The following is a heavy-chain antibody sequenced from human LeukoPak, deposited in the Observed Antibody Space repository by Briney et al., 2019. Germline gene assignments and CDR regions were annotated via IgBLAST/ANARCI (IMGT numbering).Heavy chain of an antibody. CDR2: IYYSGST. CDR3: ARHSFTIFGVVITYFDY. V-gene: IGHV4-39*01. J-gene: IGHJ4*02. CDR1: GDDISSSNW. Sequence: PSGTLSLTCSVSGDDISSSNWWTWVRQPPQKGLEWIGSIYYSGSTYYNPSLKSRVTISVDTSKNQFSLKLSSVTAADTAVYYCARHSFTIFGVVITYFDYWGQGTLVTVSS. D-gene: IGHD3-3*01.